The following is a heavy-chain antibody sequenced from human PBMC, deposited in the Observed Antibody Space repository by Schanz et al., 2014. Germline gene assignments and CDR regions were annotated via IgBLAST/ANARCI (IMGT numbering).Heavy chain of an antibody. D-gene: IGHD3-3*01. J-gene: IGHJ5*02. CDR2: IHQSGGT. CDR1: GGSISSDSIYSDY. CDR3: AKFLYDDPS. Sequence: QVQLQEAGPGLVKPAETLSLTCTVSGGSISSDSIYSDYWSWIRQPPGKGLEWIGYIHQSGGTNYTPPLKSRVPILVDTSKTQFSRRLPSLTAADTAVYYCAKFLYDDPSWGQGTLVTVSS. V-gene: IGHV4-61*01.